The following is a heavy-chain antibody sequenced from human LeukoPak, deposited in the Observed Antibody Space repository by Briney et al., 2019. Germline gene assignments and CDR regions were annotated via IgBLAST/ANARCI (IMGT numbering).Heavy chain of an antibody. Sequence: SETLSLTCTVSGGSISSYYWSWIRQPAGKGLEWIGRIYTSGSTNHNPSLKSRVTMSIDTSKNQFSLKLISVTAADEAVYYCARDPSITGATPYWFDPWGQGTLVTVSS. CDR2: IYTSGST. V-gene: IGHV4-4*07. J-gene: IGHJ5*02. CDR1: GGSISSYY. D-gene: IGHD1-7*01. CDR3: ARDPSITGATPYWFDP.